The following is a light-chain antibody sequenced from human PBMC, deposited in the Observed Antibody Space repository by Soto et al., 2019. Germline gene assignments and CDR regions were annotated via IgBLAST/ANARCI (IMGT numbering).Light chain of an antibody. CDR3: QQYGSTPLT. V-gene: IGKV3-20*01. J-gene: IGKJ4*01. CDR2: GAS. Sequence: EIVLTQSPATLSVSPGGRATLSCRASQSVSRNYVAWYQQKPGQSPRLLIYGASNRASGIPDRFSGSASGADFTLSIARLEPEDFAMYYCQQYGSTPLTFGGGTKVDIK. CDR1: QSVSRNY.